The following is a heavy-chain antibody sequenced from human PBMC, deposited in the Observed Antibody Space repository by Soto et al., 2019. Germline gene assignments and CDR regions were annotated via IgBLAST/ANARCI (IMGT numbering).Heavy chain of an antibody. J-gene: IGHJ3*02. D-gene: IGHD4-17*01. Sequence: GASVKVSCKASGYSFTNYYIHWVRQAPGQGLEWMGIINPSGGSTSYAQKFQGRITMTRDASTSTVYMDLGSLRLEDTAIYYCATVYGRYDYDIWSKGTMVTVSS. CDR3: ATVYGRYDYDI. CDR2: INPSGGST. V-gene: IGHV1-46*03. CDR1: GYSFTNYY.